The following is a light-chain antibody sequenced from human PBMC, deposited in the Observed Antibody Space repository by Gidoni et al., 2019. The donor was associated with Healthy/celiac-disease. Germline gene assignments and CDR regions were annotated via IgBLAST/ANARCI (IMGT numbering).Light chain of an antibody. Sequence: EIVLTQSPGTLSLSPGERATLSCRASQSVSSSYLALYQQKPGQAPRPLIYGASSRATGITDRFSGSGSGTEFTLTISRLEPEDFAVYYCQQYGSSPFTFGPGTKVDIK. CDR3: QQYGSSPFT. J-gene: IGKJ3*01. CDR2: GAS. CDR1: QSVSSSY. V-gene: IGKV3-20*01.